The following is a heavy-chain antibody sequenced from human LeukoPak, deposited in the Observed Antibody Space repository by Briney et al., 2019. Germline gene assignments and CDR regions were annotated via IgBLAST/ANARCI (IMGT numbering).Heavy chain of an antibody. D-gene: IGHD6-6*01. CDR2: INPNSGGT. CDR3: ARDQRNIAARVGGY. V-gene: IGHV1-2*02. J-gene: IGHJ4*02. Sequence: ASVKVSCKASGYTFTGYYMHWVRQAPGQGLEWMGWINPNSGGTNYAQKLQGRVTMTTDTSTSTAYMELRSLRSDDTAVCYCARDQRNIAARVGGYWGQGTLVTVSS. CDR1: GYTFTGYY.